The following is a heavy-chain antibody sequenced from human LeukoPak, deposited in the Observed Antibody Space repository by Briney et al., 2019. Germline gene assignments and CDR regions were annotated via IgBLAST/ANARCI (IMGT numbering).Heavy chain of an antibody. CDR2: VNRDGSET. CDR1: GFALSSHW. D-gene: IGHD2/OR15-2a*01. J-gene: IGHJ6*02. CDR3: ARSNGMDV. V-gene: IGHV3-7*03. Sequence: GGSLRLSCAASGFALSSHWMTWVRQVPGGGPGWVANVNRDGSETYYLDSVKGRFTISKDNAKNSLYLQMNSLRAEDTALYHCARSNGMDVWGQGTTVIVSS.